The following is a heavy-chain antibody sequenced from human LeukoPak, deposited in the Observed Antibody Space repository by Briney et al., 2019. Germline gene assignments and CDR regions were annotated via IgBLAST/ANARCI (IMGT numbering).Heavy chain of an antibody. V-gene: IGHV4-4*07. CDR2: IYTSGST. CDR3: ARDGYYYDSSGYGLDY. Sequence: SETLSLTCTVSGGSISSYYWSWIRQPAGKGLEWIGRIYTSGSTNYNPSLKSRVTMSVDTTKNQFSLKLSSVTAADTAVYYCARDGYYYDSSGYGLDYWGQGTLVTVSS. J-gene: IGHJ4*02. CDR1: GGSISSYY. D-gene: IGHD3-22*01.